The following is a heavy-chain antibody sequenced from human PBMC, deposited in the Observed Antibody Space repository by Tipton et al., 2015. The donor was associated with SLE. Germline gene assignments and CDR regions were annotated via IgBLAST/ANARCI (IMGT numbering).Heavy chain of an antibody. D-gene: IGHD1-26*01. J-gene: IGHJ3*02. V-gene: IGHV4-61*02. CDR1: GGSISSGSYY. Sequence: TLSLTCTVSGGSISSGSYYWSWIRQPAGKGLEWIGRIYTSGSTNYNPSLKSRVTISVDTSKNQFSLKLSSVTAADTAVYYCATSVGVTSAFDIWGQGTMVTVSS. CDR2: IYTSGST. CDR3: ATSVGVTSAFDI.